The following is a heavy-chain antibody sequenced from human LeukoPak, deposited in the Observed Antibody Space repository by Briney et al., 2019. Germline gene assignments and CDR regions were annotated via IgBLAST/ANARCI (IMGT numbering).Heavy chain of an antibody. V-gene: IGHV1-2*02. CDR2: INPHSGGT. CDR1: GYTFTGYY. Sequence: ASVKVSCKASGYTFTGYYIHWVRQAPGQGLEWMGWINPHSGGTNYAQKFQGGVTMTRDTSITTAYMELSSLRSDDTAVYYCARGPLGFSGSYRQGWFDPWGQGTLVTVSS. J-gene: IGHJ5*02. CDR3: ARGPLGFSGSYRQGWFDP. D-gene: IGHD3-16*02.